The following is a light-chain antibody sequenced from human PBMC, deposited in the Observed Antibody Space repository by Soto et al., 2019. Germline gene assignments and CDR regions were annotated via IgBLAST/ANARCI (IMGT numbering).Light chain of an antibody. CDR3: QQRSNWPPLT. Sequence: EIVLTQSPATLSLSPGERATLSCRASQSVSSYLAWYQQKPGQAPRLLIYDASNRATGIPARFSGSGSGTDFTLTINSLEHEDVAVYYCQQRSNWPPLTFGPGTKVDIK. J-gene: IGKJ3*01. V-gene: IGKV3-11*01. CDR2: DAS. CDR1: QSVSSY.